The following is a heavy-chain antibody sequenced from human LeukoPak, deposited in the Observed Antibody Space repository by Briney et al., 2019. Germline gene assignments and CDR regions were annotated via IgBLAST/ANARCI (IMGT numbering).Heavy chain of an antibody. J-gene: IGHJ3*02. CDR2: IYQSETA. D-gene: IGHD2-2*01. CDR1: GYSISSGYF. V-gene: IGHV4-38-2*02. Sequence: SETLSLTCTVSGYSISSGYFWGWMRQPPGKGLEWIGSIYQSETAHYNPSLKSRVTISVDTSKNQFSLKLRSVTAADTAVYYCARLPKDIVVVPAAVNAFDIWGQGTMVTVSS. CDR3: ARLPKDIVVVPAAVNAFDI.